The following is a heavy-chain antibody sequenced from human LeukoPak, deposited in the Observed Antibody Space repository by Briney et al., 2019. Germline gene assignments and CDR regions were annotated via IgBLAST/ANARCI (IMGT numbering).Heavy chain of an antibody. CDR2: INPNSGGT. J-gene: IGHJ5*02. Sequence: ASVKVSCKASGYTFTGYYMHWVRQAPGQGLEWMGWINPNSGGTNYAQKFQGSVTMTRDTSISTAYMELSRLRSDDTAVYYCARNEFWGGSGWFDPWGQGTLVTVSS. CDR1: GYTFTGYY. CDR3: ARNEFWGGSGWFDP. V-gene: IGHV1-2*02. D-gene: IGHD3-3*01.